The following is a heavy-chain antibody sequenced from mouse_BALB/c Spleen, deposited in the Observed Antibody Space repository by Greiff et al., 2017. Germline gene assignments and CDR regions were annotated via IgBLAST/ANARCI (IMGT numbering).Heavy chain of an antibody. CDR2: ISYDGSN. D-gene: IGHD2-1*01. J-gene: IGHJ3*01. Sequence: DVKLQESGPGLVKPSQSLSLTCSVTGYSITSGYYWNWIRQFPGNTLEWMGYISYDGSNNYNPSLKNRISITRDTSKNQFFLKLNSVTTEDTATYYCARVDGNSAWFAYWGQGTLVTVSA. CDR3: ARVDGNSAWFAY. V-gene: IGHV3-6*02. CDR1: GYSITSGYY.